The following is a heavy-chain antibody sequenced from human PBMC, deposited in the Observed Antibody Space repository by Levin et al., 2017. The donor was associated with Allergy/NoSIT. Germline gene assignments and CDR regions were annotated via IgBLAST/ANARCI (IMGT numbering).Heavy chain of an antibody. D-gene: IGHD2-21*01. J-gene: IGHJ5*02. V-gene: IGHV3-53*01. Sequence: ETLSLTCAASGFTVSSNYMSWVRQAPGKGLEWVSVIYSGGSTYYADSVKGRFTISRDNSKNTLYLQMNSLRAEDTAVYYCASLFGPWGQGTLVTVSS. CDR1: GFTVSSNY. CDR2: IYSGGST. CDR3: ASLFGP.